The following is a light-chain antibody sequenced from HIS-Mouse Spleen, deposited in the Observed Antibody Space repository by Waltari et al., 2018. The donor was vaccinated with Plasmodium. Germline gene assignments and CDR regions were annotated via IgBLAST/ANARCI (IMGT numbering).Light chain of an antibody. CDR3: YSTDSSGNHRV. V-gene: IGLV3-10*01. Sequence: SYELTQPPSVSVSPGQTARITCSGDALPKKYAYWYQQKSGQAPVLFSYEDSKRPSGIRERFAGSSSGTMATLTISGAQVEDEADYYCYSTDSSGNHRVFGGGTKLTVL. CDR1: ALPKKY. J-gene: IGLJ3*02. CDR2: EDS.